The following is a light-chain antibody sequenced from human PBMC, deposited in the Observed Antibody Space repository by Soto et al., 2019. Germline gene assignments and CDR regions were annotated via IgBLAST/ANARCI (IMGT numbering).Light chain of an antibody. V-gene: IGKV4-1*01. CDR3: QQYYSSSLT. Sequence: IVITQSPDSLSLSLCDMASMRCRSSRTILKSCIKKNSLAWYQQKPGQPPRLLIYWASTRDSGVPDRFSGSGSGTDFTLTITRLQAEDVAVYYCQQYYSSSLTFGGGTKVDIK. CDR1: RTILKSCIKKNS. J-gene: IGKJ4*01. CDR2: WAS.